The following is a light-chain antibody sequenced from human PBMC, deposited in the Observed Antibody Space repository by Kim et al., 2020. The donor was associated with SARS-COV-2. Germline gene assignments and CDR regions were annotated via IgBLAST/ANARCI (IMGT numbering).Light chain of an antibody. J-gene: IGLJ3*02. CDR2: EDN. CDR1: SGSIASNY. Sequence: KTVTISCTRSSGSIASNYVQWYQQRPGSSPTTGIYEDNQRPSGVPDRFSGSIDSSSNSASLTISGLKTEDEADYYCQSYDSSNRWVFGGGTKLTVL. CDR3: QSYDSSNRWV. V-gene: IGLV6-57*01.